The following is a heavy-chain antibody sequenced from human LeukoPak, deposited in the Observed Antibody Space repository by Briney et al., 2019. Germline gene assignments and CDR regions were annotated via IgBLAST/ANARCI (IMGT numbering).Heavy chain of an antibody. V-gene: IGHV5-51*01. CDR2: VYPGDSDT. CDR1: SYGFPSDC. J-gene: IGHJ4*02. D-gene: IGHD3-10*01. Sequence: GVSLHIPSHGSSYGFPSDCISGVRHMPPQGRDWMGLVYPGDSDTRCSPSFQGQVTISADKSLSTAYLQWSSLKASDTAMYYCARSFGSGSSYDYWGQGTLVTVSS. CDR3: ARSFGSGSSYDY.